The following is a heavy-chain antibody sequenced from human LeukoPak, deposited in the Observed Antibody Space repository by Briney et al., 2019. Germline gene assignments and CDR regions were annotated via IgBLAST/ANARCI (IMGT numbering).Heavy chain of an antibody. CDR2: IFYSGSA. D-gene: IGHD3-10*01. Sequence: KPSETLSLTCTVSGGSISSYYWNWIRQHPEKSLEWIGYIFYSGSAYYNPSLKSRVTISVDTSKNQFSLKLSSVTAADTAVYYCARGSTLIRGFDYWGQGTLVTVSS. J-gene: IGHJ4*02. CDR1: GGSISSYY. CDR3: ARGSTLIRGFDY. V-gene: IGHV4-59*06.